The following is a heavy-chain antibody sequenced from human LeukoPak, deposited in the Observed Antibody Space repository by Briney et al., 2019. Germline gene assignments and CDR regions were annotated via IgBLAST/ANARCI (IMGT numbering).Heavy chain of an antibody. CDR1: GGSFSGYY. CDR3: AREVVVIANFDY. V-gene: IGHV4-34*01. Sequence: SETLSLTCAVYGGSFSGYYWSWIRQPPGKGLEWVGEINHSGSTNYNPSLKSRVTISVDTSKNQFSLKLSSVTAADTAVYYCAREVVVIANFDYWGQGTLVTVSS. J-gene: IGHJ4*02. CDR2: INHSGST. D-gene: IGHD2-21*01.